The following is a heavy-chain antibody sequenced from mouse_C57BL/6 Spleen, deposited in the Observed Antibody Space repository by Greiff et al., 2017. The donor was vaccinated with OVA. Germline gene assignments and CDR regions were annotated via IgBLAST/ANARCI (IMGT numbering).Heavy chain of an antibody. J-gene: IGHJ4*01. CDR3: ARRGYGSSPYAMDY. CDR1: GYTFTGFW. V-gene: IGHV1-9*01. CDR2: LLAGSGST. Sequence: QVQLQQSGAELMKPGGSVKLSCMAPGYTFTGFWIEWVKQRPGHGLEWIGELLAGSGSTTYNEKLKGKATFSADTSSNTSYRLLINLTTEDSAICDWARRGYGSSPYAMDYWGQGTSVTVSS. D-gene: IGHD1-1*01.